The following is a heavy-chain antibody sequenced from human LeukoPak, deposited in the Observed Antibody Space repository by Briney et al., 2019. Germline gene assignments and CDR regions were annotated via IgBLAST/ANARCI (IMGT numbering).Heavy chain of an antibody. CDR1: GFTFSSYW. CDR3: ARNTPKYYYDSSGRGCFDY. Sequence: GGSLRLSCAASGFTFSSYWMSWVRQAPGKGLEWVANIKQDGSEKYYVDSVKGRFTISRDNAKNSLYLQMNSLRAEDTAVYYCARNTPKYYYDSSGRGCFDYWGQGTLVTVSS. CDR2: IKQDGSEK. J-gene: IGHJ4*02. D-gene: IGHD3-22*01. V-gene: IGHV3-7*01.